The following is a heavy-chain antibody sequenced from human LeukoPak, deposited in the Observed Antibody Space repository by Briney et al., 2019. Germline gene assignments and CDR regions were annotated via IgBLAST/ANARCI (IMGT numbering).Heavy chain of an antibody. CDR3: ARGWGYSYADY. D-gene: IGHD5-18*01. J-gene: IGHJ4*02. CDR1: GYTFTGYG. V-gene: IGHV1-18*01. Sequence: ASVKVSCKASGYTFTGYGINWVRQAPGQGLEWMGWISAHNGDTNYAQKLQGRVTMTTDTSTSTAYMELRSLRFDDTAVYYCARGWGYSYADYWGQGTLVTVSS. CDR2: ISAHNGDT.